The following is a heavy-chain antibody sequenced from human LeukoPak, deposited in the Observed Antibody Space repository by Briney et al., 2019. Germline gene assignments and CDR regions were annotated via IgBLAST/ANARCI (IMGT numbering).Heavy chain of an antibody. CDR1: GGSFSGYY. J-gene: IGHJ6*03. D-gene: IGHD3-10*01. CDR3: ARGGPPYGYYYYYYMDV. CDR2: INHSGST. Sequence: SETLSLTCAVYGGSFSGYYWSWIRQPPGKGLEWIGEINHSGSTNYNPSLKSRVTISVDTFKNQFSLKLSSVTAADTAVYYCARGGPPYGYYYYYYMDVWGKGTTVTVSS. V-gene: IGHV4-34*01.